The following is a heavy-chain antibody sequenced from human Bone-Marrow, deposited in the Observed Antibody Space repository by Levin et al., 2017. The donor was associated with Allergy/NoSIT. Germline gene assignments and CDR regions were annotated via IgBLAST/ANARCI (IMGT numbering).Heavy chain of an antibody. V-gene: IGHV1-2*02. CDR3: ARDGLSPIPELDC. CDR1: GYSFAGYY. J-gene: IGHJ4*02. Sequence: PLASVKVSCKASGYSFAGYYMYWLRQAPGHGLEWIGWINLSTGGTGYAQKVQGRLTLTRDTSITTVYMELTSLTSDDTAVYYCARDGLSPIPELDCWGQGTLVMVSS. D-gene: IGHD2-2*02. CDR2: INLSTGGT.